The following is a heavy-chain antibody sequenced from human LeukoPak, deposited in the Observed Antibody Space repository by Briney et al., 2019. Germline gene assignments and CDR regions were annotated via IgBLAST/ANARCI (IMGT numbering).Heavy chain of an antibody. V-gene: IGHV4-34*01. J-gene: IGHJ4*02. Sequence: KASETLSLTCAVYGGSFSGYYWSWIRQPPGKGLEWIGEINHSGSTNYNPSLKSRVTISVDTSKNQFSLKLSSVTAADTAVYYCARRMVRGVTTFDYWGQGTLVTVSS. CDR2: INHSGST. CDR3: ARRMVRGVTTFDY. D-gene: IGHD3-10*01. CDR1: GGSFSGYY.